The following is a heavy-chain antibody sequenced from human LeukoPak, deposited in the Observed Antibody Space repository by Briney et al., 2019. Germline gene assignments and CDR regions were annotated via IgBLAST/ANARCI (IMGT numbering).Heavy chain of an antibody. J-gene: IGHJ6*04. V-gene: IGHV1-18*04. CDR1: GYTFTSYG. D-gene: IGHD1-26*01. CDR2: ISAYNGNT. CDR3: ARGGAPLDYYYYYGMDV. Sequence: ASVKVSCKASGYTFTSYGISWVRQAPGQGLEWMGWISAYNGNTNYAQKLQGRVTMTTDTSTSTAYMELRSLRSDDTAVYYCARGGAPLDYYYYYGMDVWDKGTTVTVSS.